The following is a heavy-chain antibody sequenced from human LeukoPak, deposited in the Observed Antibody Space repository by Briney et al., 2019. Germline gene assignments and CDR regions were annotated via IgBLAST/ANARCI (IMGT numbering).Heavy chain of an antibody. Sequence: SETLSLTCTVSGGSISSYYWSWIRQPPGKGLEWIGYIYYSGSTNYNPSLKSRVTISVDTSKNQFSLKLSSVTAADTAVYYCANAVTTDYNNYGGAFDYWGQGTLVTVSS. J-gene: IGHJ4*02. V-gene: IGHV4-59*08. CDR3: ANAVTTDYNNYGGAFDY. CDR1: GGSISSYY. CDR2: IYYSGST. D-gene: IGHD4-11*01.